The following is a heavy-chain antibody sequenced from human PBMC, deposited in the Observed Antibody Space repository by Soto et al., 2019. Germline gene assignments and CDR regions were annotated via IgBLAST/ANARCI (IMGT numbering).Heavy chain of an antibody. V-gene: IGHV3-66*01. J-gene: IGHJ4*02. D-gene: IGHD3-22*01. CDR2: IYSGGST. Sequence: GGSLRLSCAASGFTVSSNYMSWVRQAPGKGLEWVSVIYSGGSTYYADSVKGRFTISRDNSKNTLYLQMNSLRAEDTAVYYCASGNSPMGDCYYYDSSGYFYYWGQGTLVTVSS. CDR1: GFTVSSNY. CDR3: ASGNSPMGDCYYYDSSGYFYY.